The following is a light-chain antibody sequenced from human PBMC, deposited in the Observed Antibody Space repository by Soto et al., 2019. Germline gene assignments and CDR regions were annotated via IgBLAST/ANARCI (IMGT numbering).Light chain of an antibody. V-gene: IGLV1-40*01. CDR3: QSYDSSRRGGGV. CDR2: TNS. CDR1: SSNIGAGYD. J-gene: IGLJ3*02. Sequence: QSALTQPPSVSGAPGQRVTISCTGSSSNIGAGYDVHWYQQFPGAAPKLLISTNSNRPSGVPDRFSVSKSGTSASLAITGLQADDEAEYYCQSYDSSRRGGGVFGGGTKLTVL.